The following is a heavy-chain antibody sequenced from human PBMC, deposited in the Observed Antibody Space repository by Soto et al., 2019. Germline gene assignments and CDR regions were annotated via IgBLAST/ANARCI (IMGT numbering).Heavy chain of an antibody. J-gene: IGHJ6*03. V-gene: IGHV4-34*01. CDR1: GGSFSGYY. CDR3: ARGRSDIVVVPASFYYYYYYMDV. Sequence: SETLSLTCAVYGGSFSGYYWSWIRQPPGKGLEWIGEINHSGSTNYNPSIKRRVTISVDTSKNQFSLKLSSVTAADTAVYYCARGRSDIVVVPASFYYYYYYMDVWGKGTTVT. D-gene: IGHD2-2*01. CDR2: INHSGST.